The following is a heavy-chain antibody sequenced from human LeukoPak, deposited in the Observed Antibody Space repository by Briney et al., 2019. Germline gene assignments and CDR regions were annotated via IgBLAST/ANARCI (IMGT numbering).Heavy chain of an antibody. CDR1: GGSISSSSYY. V-gene: IGHV4-39*07. J-gene: IGHJ6*02. D-gene: IGHD3-10*01. CDR2: IYYSGST. Sequence: SETLSLTCTVSGGSISSSSYYWGWIRQPPGKGLEWIGSIYYSGSTYYNPSLKSRVTISVDTSKNQFSLKLSSVTAADTAVYYCAGASGSGSYYKRYYYYGMDVWGQGTTVTVSS. CDR3: AGASGSGSYYKRYYYYGMDV.